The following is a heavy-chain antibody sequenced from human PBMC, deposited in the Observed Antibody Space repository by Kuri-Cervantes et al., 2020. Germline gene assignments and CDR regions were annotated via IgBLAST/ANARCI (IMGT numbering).Heavy chain of an antibody. Sequence: ETLSLTCTVSGGSISSGNYYWGWIRQAPGKGLQWVSAISDRGDSTFYADSVKGRFTISRDNSENTLYLRMNSLRAEDTAIYYCANTIAGSKYWGQGTLVTVSS. CDR2: ISDRGDST. J-gene: IGHJ4*02. V-gene: IGHV3-23*01. CDR1: GGSISSGNYY. D-gene: IGHD2-15*01. CDR3: ANTIAGSKY.